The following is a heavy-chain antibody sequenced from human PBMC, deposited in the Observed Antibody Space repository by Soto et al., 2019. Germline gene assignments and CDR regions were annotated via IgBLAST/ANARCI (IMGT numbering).Heavy chain of an antibody. J-gene: IGHJ2*01. D-gene: IGHD2-15*01. Sequence: EVQLVESGGGLVQPGGSLRLSCAASGFTFSSYWMHWVRQAPGKGLVWVSRINSDGSSTSYADSVKGRFTISRDNAKKTLYLQMNSLRAEDTAVYSCARGGSLNWYFDLWGRGTLVTVSS. V-gene: IGHV3-74*01. CDR1: GFTFSSYW. CDR3: ARGGSLNWYFDL. CDR2: INSDGSST.